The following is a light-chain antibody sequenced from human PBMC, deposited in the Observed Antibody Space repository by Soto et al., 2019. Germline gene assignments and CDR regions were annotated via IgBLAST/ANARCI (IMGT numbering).Light chain of an antibody. Sequence: EIVLTQSPGSLSLSPGERATLSCRASQSVSSTFFAWYQQRPGQAPRLLMYGASSRATGIPERFGGSGSGTDFTVTISRLEPEDFAVYYWQQFDSSVTFGQGTKVEIK. CDR1: QSVSSTF. CDR3: QQFDSSVT. J-gene: IGKJ1*01. V-gene: IGKV3-20*01. CDR2: GAS.